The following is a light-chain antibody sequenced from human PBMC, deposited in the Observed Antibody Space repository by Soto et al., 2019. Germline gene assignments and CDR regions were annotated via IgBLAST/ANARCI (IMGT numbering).Light chain of an antibody. Sequence: QSALTQPPSVSGSRGQSVTISCTGTSSDIGYHNRVSWYQQPPGTAPKLMIYEVSTRYSGVPDRFSGSKSGNTASLTISGLQAEDEADYYCSSFASSATLVFGGGTKLTVL. CDR3: SSFASSATLV. J-gene: IGLJ3*02. CDR1: SSDIGYHNR. CDR2: EVS. V-gene: IGLV2-18*02.